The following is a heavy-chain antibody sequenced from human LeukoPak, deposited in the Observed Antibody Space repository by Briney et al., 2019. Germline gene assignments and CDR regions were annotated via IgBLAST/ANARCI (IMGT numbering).Heavy chain of an antibody. CDR2: ISGSGGST. V-gene: IGHV3-23*01. J-gene: IGHJ5*02. CDR3: AKTPSLWWFDP. CDR1: GFTFNTYA. Sequence: GGSLRLSCAASGFTFNTYAMSWVRQAPEKGLEWVSSISGSGGSTYYADSVKGRFTISRDNSNNTLYLRINSLRAEDTAVYYCAKTPSLWWFDPWGQGTLVTVSS. D-gene: IGHD3-16*02.